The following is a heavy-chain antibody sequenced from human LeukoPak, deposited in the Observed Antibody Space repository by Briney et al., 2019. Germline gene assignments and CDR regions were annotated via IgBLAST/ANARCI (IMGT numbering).Heavy chain of an antibody. CDR1: GFTFSSYG. V-gene: IGHV3-33*01. J-gene: IGHJ5*02. Sequence: GKSLRLYCAASGFTFSSYGRPWVRQAPGKELEWVAVIWCDGSNKYYADAVKGRFTISRDNSKNTLYLQMNSLRAEDTAVYYCARDPYSYGYNWFDPWGQGTLVTVSS. CDR3: ARDPYSYGYNWFDP. CDR2: IWCDGSNK. D-gene: IGHD5-18*01.